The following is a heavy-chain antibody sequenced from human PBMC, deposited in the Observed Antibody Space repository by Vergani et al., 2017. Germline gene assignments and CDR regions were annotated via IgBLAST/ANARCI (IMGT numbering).Heavy chain of an antibody. CDR1: GFTFSSYW. J-gene: IGHJ6*03. CDR3: AXAARPHYYYYYMDV. V-gene: IGHV3-74*01. CDR2: INSDGSST. D-gene: IGHD6-6*01. Sequence: EVQLVESGGGLVQPGGSLRLSCAASGFTFSSYWMHWVRQAPGKGLVWVSRINSDGSSTSYADSVKGRFTISRDNAKNTLYLQMNSLRAEDTAVYYCAXAARPHYYYYYMDVWGKGTTVTVSS.